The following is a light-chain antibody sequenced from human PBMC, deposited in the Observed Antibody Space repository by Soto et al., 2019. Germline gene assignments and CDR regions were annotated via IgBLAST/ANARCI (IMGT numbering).Light chain of an antibody. CDR3: QQYVNSPRT. Sequence: EIVLTQSQGTLSLSPLDRSNLXRRPSQRVSSSLAWYQQKPGQAPRLLIFGASRRVTGIPDRFSGSGSGTDFTLTISRLDPEDFAVYYCQQYVNSPRTFGQGTKVDIK. CDR1: QRVSSS. J-gene: IGKJ1*01. CDR2: GAS. V-gene: IGKV3-20*01.